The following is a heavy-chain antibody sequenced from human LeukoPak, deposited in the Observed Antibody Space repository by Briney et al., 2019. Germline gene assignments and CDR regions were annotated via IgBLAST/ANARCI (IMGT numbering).Heavy chain of an antibody. Sequence: GGSLRLSCAASGFTVSSNYMSWVRQAPGKGLEWVSVISGSGDSTYYADSVKGRFTISRDNSKNTLYLQVNSLRAEDTAIYYCTWGGSGYYAYWGQGTLVTVSS. CDR2: ISGSGDST. V-gene: IGHV3-23*01. CDR3: TWGGSGYYAY. J-gene: IGHJ4*02. CDR1: GFTVSSNY. D-gene: IGHD3-3*01.